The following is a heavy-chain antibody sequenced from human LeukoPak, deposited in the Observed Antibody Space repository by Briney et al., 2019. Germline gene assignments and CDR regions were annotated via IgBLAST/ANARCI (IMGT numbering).Heavy chain of an antibody. V-gene: IGHV3-9*01. J-gene: IGHJ4*02. Sequence: PGRSLRLSCAASGFTFEDYAMYWVRQAPGKGLEWVSGISWNSGIIGYADSVKGRFTISRDNAKNSLYLQMNSLRAEDTAVYYCARGYSGSYRVDYWGQGTLVTVSS. D-gene: IGHD1-26*01. CDR3: ARGYSGSYRVDY. CDR2: ISWNSGII. CDR1: GFTFEDYA.